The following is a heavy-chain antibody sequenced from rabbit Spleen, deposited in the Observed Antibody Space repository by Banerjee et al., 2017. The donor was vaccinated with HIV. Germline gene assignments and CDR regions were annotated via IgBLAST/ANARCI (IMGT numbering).Heavy chain of an antibody. D-gene: IGHD1-1*01. CDR3: ARHYYSDF. J-gene: IGHJ4*01. CDR1: GFSFNSGYD. CDR2: IAGDSSGFT. Sequence: QSLEESGGGLVKPGASLTLTCKASGFSFNSGYDMCWVRQAPGKGLEWISCIAGDSSGFTYSATWAKGRFTCSKTSSTTVTLQMTSLTVADTATYFCARHYYSDFWGPGTLVTVS. V-gene: IGHV1S40*01.